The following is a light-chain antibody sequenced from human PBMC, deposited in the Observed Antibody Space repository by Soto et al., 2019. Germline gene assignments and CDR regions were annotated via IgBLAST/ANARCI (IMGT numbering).Light chain of an antibody. CDR3: MQTTHWPRT. J-gene: IGKJ1*01. CDR1: QSLVYSDGNTD. V-gene: IGKV2-30*01. CDR2: MVA. Sequence: DVVTTPCPLFLPFALLNPASISCRSSQSLVYSDGNTDLKWLHQRPGQSPRRLLYMVATRDSGAPDRFSGSGSGTDFTLEISRVEAEDVGVYYCMQTTHWPRTFGQGTKVDIK.